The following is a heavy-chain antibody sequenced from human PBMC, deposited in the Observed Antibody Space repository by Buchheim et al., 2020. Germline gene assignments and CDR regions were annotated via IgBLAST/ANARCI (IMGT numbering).Heavy chain of an antibody. Sequence: QVQLVESGGGVVQPGRSLRLSCATSGFTFSRYAMPWVRQAPGGGLELVALISSDGNTFYYTDSVKGRFTISRDDSSHTLYLQMSSLRAEDTAVYYCAKDRLQNCSRGSCYLGDYWGQGTL. CDR2: ISSDGNTF. J-gene: IGHJ4*02. CDR1: GFTFSRYA. V-gene: IGHV3-30*18. CDR3: AKDRLQNCSRGSCYLGDY. D-gene: IGHD2-15*01.